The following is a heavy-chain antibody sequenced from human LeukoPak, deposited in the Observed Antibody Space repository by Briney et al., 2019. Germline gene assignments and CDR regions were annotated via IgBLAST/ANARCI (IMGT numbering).Heavy chain of an antibody. CDR3: ARDPLSVTGTNERYDYYGFDV. Sequence: GGSLRLSCAASGFTVSSYYMSWVRQAPGKGLEWLSIIYSGGSTYYADSVKGRFTISRDDSKNTLYLQMNSLRPEDTAVYYCARDPLSVTGTNERYDYYGFDVWGQGTTVTVSS. CDR2: IYSGGST. CDR1: GFTVSSYY. V-gene: IGHV3-53*01. D-gene: IGHD6-19*01. J-gene: IGHJ6*02.